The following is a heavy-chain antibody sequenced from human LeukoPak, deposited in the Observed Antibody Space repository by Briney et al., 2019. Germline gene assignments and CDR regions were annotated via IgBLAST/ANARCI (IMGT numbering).Heavy chain of an antibody. D-gene: IGHD4-17*01. Sequence: ASVKVSCKASGYTFTGYYMHWVRQAPGQGLEWMGWISAYNGNTNYAQKLQGRVTMTTDTSTSTAYMELRSLRSDDTAVYYCARGLFTSTDYYYYMDVWGKGTTVTVSS. CDR3: ARGLFTSTDYYYYMDV. V-gene: IGHV1-18*04. CDR1: GYTFTGYY. CDR2: ISAYNGNT. J-gene: IGHJ6*03.